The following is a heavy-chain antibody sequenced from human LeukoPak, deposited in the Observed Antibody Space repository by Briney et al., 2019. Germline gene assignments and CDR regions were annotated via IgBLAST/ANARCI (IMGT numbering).Heavy chain of an antibody. CDR1: GGTFSSYA. J-gene: IGHJ4*02. Sequence: GASVKVSCKASGGTFSSYAISWVRQAPGQGLEWMGWINTNTGNPTYAQGFTGRFVFSLDTSVSTAYLQISSLKAEDTAVYYCARDRAARVVLGIDDYWGQGTLVTVSS. CDR3: ARDRAARVVLGIDDY. CDR2: INTNTGNP. V-gene: IGHV7-4-1*02. D-gene: IGHD7-27*01.